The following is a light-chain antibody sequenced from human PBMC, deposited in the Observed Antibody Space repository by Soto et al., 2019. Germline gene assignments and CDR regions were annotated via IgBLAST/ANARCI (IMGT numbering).Light chain of an antibody. V-gene: IGKV1-12*01. CDR3: QQATSVPHP. Sequence: DIQMTQSPSSVSASVGDRVTSTCRASQGISSWLAGYQQKPGKAPKLLISAASSLQIGVPSRFSGSGAGTDFTLTIRSQQPEYFATYYCQQATSVPHPFGPGTKLEIK. J-gene: IGKJ2*01. CDR1: QGISSW. CDR2: AAS.